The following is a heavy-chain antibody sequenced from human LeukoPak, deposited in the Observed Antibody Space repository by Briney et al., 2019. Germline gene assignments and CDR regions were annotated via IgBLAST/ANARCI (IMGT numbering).Heavy chain of an antibody. V-gene: IGHV3-30*02. J-gene: IGHJ6*03. D-gene: IGHD1-7*01. CDR3: TKAGGTNWNYAGYYYYYMDV. CDR1: RFTFSDYG. CDR2: IRYDGNKK. Sequence: RGSLRLSCVGSRFTFSDYGMHWVRQAPGKGLEWVAFIRYDGNKKDYADSVKGRLTVSRDNSKNTVYLQMNSLRTEDTAVYYCTKAGGTNWNYAGYYYYYMDVWGKGTTVTVSS.